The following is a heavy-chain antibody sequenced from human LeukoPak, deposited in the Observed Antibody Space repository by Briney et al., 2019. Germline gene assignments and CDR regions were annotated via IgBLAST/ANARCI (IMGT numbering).Heavy chain of an antibody. D-gene: IGHD4-17*01. CDR1: GFTFSYYG. V-gene: IGHV3-30*02. Sequence: GGSLRLSCAASGFTFSYYGMHWVRQAPGKGLEWVAFIRYDGNDKYYADSVKGRFTISRDNSKNTLYLQMNSLRAEDTAVYYCARDYGDYGHYYYYKDVWGKGTTVTVSS. CDR2: IRYDGNDK. J-gene: IGHJ6*03. CDR3: ARDYGDYGHYYYYKDV.